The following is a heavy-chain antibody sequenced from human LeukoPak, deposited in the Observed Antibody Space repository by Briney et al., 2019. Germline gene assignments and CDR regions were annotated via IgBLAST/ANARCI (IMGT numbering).Heavy chain of an antibody. CDR1: GFTFSNYW. CDR3: VKNSGWYCLDY. J-gene: IGHJ4*02. CDR2: INQNGGQS. Sequence: GGSLRLSCEASGFTFSNYWMTWVRQAPGKGLEWVADINQNGGQSYYVDSVKGRFTLSRDNAKNSLFLQLNSLRAEDTAVYYCVKNSGWYCLDYWGQGITVIVSS. D-gene: IGHD6-13*01. V-gene: IGHV3-7*03.